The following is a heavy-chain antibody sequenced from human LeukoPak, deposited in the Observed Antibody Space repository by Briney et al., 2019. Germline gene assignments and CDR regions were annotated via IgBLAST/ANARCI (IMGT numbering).Heavy chain of an antibody. CDR1: GFTFSSYA. J-gene: IGHJ4*02. Sequence: PGGSLRLSCAASGFTFSSYAMSWVRQAPGKGLESVSAISGSGGSTYYADSVKGRFTISRDNSKNTLYLQMNSLRAEDTAVYYCAKDLLSVTDGLDYWGQGTLVTVSS. CDR3: AKDLLSVTDGLDY. CDR2: ISGSGGST. V-gene: IGHV3-23*01. D-gene: IGHD3-9*01.